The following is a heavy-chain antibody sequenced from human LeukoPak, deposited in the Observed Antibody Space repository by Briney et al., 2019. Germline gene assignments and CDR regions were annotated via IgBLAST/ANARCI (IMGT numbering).Heavy chain of an antibody. Sequence: PGRSLRLSCAASGFTFDDYAMHWVRQAPGKGLEWVSGINWNSGSIGYADSVKGRFTISRDNAKNSLYLQMNSLRAEDTALYYCAKDIKQQDGMDVWGQGTTVTVSS. CDR3: AKDIKQQDGMDV. V-gene: IGHV3-9*01. D-gene: IGHD6-13*01. CDR2: INWNSGSI. CDR1: GFTFDDYA. J-gene: IGHJ6*02.